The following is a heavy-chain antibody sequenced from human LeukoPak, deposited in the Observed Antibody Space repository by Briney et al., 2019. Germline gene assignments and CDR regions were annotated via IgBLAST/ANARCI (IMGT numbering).Heavy chain of an antibody. V-gene: IGHV4-4*09. CDR3: VRPGQSSWWVYFNY. CDR2: IHTSGST. D-gene: IGHD2-15*01. J-gene: IGHJ4*02. CDR1: GGSSSSYY. Sequence: SETLSLTCTVSGGSSSSYYWTWIRQPPGKGLEWIGYIHTSGSTNYNPSLKSRVTMSVDTSKNQFSLRLTSVTAADTAVYYCVRPGQSSWWVYFNYWGQGTVVTVPS.